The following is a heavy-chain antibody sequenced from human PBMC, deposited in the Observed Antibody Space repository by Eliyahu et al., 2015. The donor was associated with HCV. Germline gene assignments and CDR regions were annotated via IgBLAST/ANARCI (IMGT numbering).Heavy chain of an antibody. CDR1: GGSFSDYY. D-gene: IGHD4-23*01. J-gene: IGHJ6*03. V-gene: IGHV4-34*01. CDR3: ARGDYGGNGVYYYHYLDV. Sequence: QVQLQQWDAGLLKPSETLSXTCAVYGGSFSDYYWTWIRQTPGKGLEWIGEIRHSGVTTYHPSLKSRASISVDTSKNQFSLKLSSVTVADTAVYYCARGDYGGNGVYYYHYLDVWGKGATVIVSS. CDR2: IRHSGVT.